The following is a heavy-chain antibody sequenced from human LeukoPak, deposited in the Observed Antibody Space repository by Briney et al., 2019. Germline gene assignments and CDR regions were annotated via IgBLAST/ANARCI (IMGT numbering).Heavy chain of an antibody. D-gene: IGHD3-3*01. J-gene: IGHJ4*02. V-gene: IGHV4-34*01. CDR2: INHSGST. Sequence: SETLPLTCAVYGGSFSGYYWSWIRQPPGKGLEWIGEINHSGSTNYNPSLKSRVTISVDTSKNQFSLKLSSVTAADTAVYYCARNPEWLFHYFDYWGQGTLVTVSS. CDR3: ARNPEWLFHYFDY. CDR1: GGSFSGYY.